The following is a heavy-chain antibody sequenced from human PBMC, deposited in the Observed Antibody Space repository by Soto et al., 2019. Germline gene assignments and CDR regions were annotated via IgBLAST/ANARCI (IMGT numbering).Heavy chain of an antibody. V-gene: IGHV3-23*01. CDR3: AKDRDDFWSGYYKFDY. J-gene: IGHJ4*02. D-gene: IGHD3-3*01. CDR1: GFTCIGFA. Sequence: VSMRLSCGASGFTCIGFAMSWVRKDPGKGLEWVSAISGSGGSTYYADSVKGRFTISRDNSKNTLYLQMNSLRAEDTAVYYCAKDRDDFWSGYYKFDYWGQGTLVTVSS. CDR2: ISGSGGST.